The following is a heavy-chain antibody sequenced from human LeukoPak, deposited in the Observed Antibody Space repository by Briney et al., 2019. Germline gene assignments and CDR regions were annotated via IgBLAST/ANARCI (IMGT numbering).Heavy chain of an antibody. V-gene: IGHV4-4*02. CDR2: MIHSGST. CDR1: GGSISSNNW. J-gene: IGHJ6*03. D-gene: IGHD6-13*01. CDR3: ARHSSSWYGYYYYYYIDV. Sequence: SGTLSLTCAVSGGSISSNNWWCWVRHPPGKGLEWLGEMIHSGSTNYNPSVKRRVTISVDKSKNQFSLKLSSVTAADTAVYYCARHSSSWYGYYYYYYIDVWGKGTTVTISS.